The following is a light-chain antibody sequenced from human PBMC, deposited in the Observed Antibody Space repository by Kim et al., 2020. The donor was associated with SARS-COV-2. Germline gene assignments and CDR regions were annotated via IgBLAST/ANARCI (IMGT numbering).Light chain of an antibody. CDR3: QAWDSGTAV. V-gene: IGLV3-1*01. Sequence: SYELTQPPSVSVSPGQTASITCSGDKLGDKYACWYQQKPGQSPVLVIYQDSKRPSGIPERFSGSNSGNTATLTISGTQAMAEADYYCQAWDSGTAVFGGG. CDR1: KLGDKY. CDR2: QDS. J-gene: IGLJ2*01.